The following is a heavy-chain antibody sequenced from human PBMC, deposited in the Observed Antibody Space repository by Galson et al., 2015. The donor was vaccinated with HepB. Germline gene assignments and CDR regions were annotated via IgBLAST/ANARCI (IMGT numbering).Heavy chain of an antibody. Sequence: SVKVSCKASGYTFTSYYMHWVRQAPGQGLEWVGIINPSGGSTSYAQKFQGRVTMTRDTSTSTVYMELSSLRSEDTAVYYCAREGQLEPMATGDYYYYYMDVWGKGTTVTVSS. CDR2: INPSGGST. J-gene: IGHJ6*03. D-gene: IGHD1-1*01. CDR3: AREGQLEPMATGDYYYYYMDV. CDR1: GYTFTSYY. V-gene: IGHV1-46*01.